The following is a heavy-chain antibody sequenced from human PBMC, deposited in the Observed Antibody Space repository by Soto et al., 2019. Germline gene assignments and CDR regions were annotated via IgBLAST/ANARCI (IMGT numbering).Heavy chain of an antibody. CDR3: ARATGYYYYMDV. CDR2: IYSGGST. CDR1: GFTISSNY. V-gene: IGHV3-66*01. J-gene: IGHJ6*03. Sequence: EVQLVESGGGLVQPGGSLRLSCAASGFTISSNYMSWVRQAPGKGLEWVSVIYSGGSTYYADSVKGRFTISRDNSKNTLYLQMNSLRAEDTAVYYCARATGYYYYMDVWGKGTTVTVSS.